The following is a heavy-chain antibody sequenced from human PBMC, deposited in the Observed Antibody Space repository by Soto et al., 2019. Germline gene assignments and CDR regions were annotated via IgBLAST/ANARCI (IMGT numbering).Heavy chain of an antibody. Sequence: GLDWVAVISYDVSNKYYEDSVKGRFTISRDDSKSIAYLQMNSLKTEDTAVYYCSRSGYSDSWNGKDLDYWGQGTLVTVSS. J-gene: IGHJ4*02. CDR2: ISYDVSNK. CDR3: SRSGYSDSWNGKDLDY. V-gene: IGHV3-33*05. D-gene: IGHD6-13*01.